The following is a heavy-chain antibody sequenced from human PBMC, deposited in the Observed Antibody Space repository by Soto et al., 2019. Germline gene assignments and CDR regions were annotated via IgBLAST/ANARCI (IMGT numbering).Heavy chain of an antibody. Sequence: QVQLQESGPGLVKPSGTLSLTCVVSGDSISPNNWWSLIRQPPGKGLEWIGAAYHSGSINYSPSFTRRLNISLDKTKNQFSLKPSSVTAAYPAVYFCARLASYDVWTGDYLEAESWVDPWGEGTLVTVSS. CDR3: ARLASYDVWTGDYLEAESWVDP. D-gene: IGHD3-3*01. V-gene: IGHV4-4*02. CDR1: GDSISPNNW. J-gene: IGHJ5*02. CDR2: AYHSGSI.